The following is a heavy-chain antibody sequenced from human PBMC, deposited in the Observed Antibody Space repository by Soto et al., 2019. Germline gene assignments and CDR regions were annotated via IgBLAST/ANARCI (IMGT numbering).Heavy chain of an antibody. CDR1: GGSFSCYY. V-gene: IGHV4-34*01. J-gene: IGHJ6*02. D-gene: IGHD2-15*01. Sequence: SETLSLTCAVYGGSFSCYYWSWIRQPPGKGLEWIGEINHSGSTNYNPSLKSRVTISVDTSKNQFSLKLSSVTAADTAVYYCARGIRPYCXGGSCYPYYYYYYGMDVWGQGTTVTVSS. CDR2: INHSGST. CDR3: ARGIRPYCXGGSCYPYYYYYYGMDV.